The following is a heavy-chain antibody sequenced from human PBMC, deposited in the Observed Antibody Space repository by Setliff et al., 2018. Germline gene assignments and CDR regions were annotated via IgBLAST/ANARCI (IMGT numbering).Heavy chain of an antibody. CDR1: GGSFDTYY. CDR3: RQAVVGRDVFDI. CDR2: INQSGSG. D-gene: IGHD1-1*01. Sequence: PSGTLSLTCNVYGGSFDTYYWSWIRQPPGKGLEWFGEINQSGSGDYNPSFKGRVTISVDTSKKQFSLTLTSVTAADTALYYCRQAVVGRDVFDIWGQGTVGT. J-gene: IGHJ3*02. V-gene: IGHV4-34*01.